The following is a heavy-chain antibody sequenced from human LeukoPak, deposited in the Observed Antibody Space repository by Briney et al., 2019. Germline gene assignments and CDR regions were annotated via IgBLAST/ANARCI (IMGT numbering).Heavy chain of an antibody. D-gene: IGHD6-19*01. J-gene: IGHJ4*02. CDR1: GGSFSGYY. CDR3: ARDSSPEYSSGWYPDY. V-gene: IGHV4-4*07. CDR2: IYTSGST. Sequence: SETLSLTCAVYGGSFSGYYWSWIRQPAGKGLEWIGRIYTSGSTNYNPSLKSRVTMSVDTSKNQFSLKLSSVTAADTAVYYCARDSSPEYSSGWYPDYWGQGTLVTVSS.